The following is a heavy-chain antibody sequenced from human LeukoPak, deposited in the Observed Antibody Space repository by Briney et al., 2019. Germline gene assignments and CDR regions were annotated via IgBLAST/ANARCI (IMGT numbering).Heavy chain of an antibody. J-gene: IGHJ4*02. CDR1: GYTLTELS. CDR3: ATASSFNYDFWSHFDY. CDR2: FDPEDGEK. Sequence: ASVNVSCKVSGYTLTELSMHWVGPAPAKGLEWMVGFDPEDGEKNYAQKFQDRLTMNDDTSTEKADMELSSLRSEDTAVYYCATASSFNYDFWSHFDYWGQGTLVTVS. V-gene: IGHV1-24*01. D-gene: IGHD3-3*01.